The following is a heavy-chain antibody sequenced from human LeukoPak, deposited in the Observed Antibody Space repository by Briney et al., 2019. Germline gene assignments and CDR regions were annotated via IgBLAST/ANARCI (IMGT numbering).Heavy chain of an antibody. J-gene: IGHJ3*02. Sequence: GGSXRLSCAASGFTFSTYSMNWVRQAPGKXXEWVANIKQDGSEKYYVDSVKGRFTISRDNAKNSLYLQMNSLRAEDTAMYYCASPMGATPWDAFDIWGQGTRVTVSS. CDR2: IKQDGSEK. D-gene: IGHD1-26*01. V-gene: IGHV3-7*01. CDR1: GFTFSTYS. CDR3: ASPMGATPWDAFDI.